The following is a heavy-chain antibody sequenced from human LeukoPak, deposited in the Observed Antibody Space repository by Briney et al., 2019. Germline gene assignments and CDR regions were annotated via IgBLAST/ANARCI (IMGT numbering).Heavy chain of an antibody. CDR2: IYHRGST. J-gene: IGHJ3*02. V-gene: IGHV4-30-2*01. Sequence: PSQTLSLTCAVSGGSISSGGYSWSWIRQPPGKGLEWIGYIYHRGSTYYNPSLKSRVTISVDRSKNQFSLKLSSVTAADTAVYYCARDASPYGDRAFDIWGQGTMVTVSS. D-gene: IGHD4-17*01. CDR1: GGSISSGGYS. CDR3: ARDASPYGDRAFDI.